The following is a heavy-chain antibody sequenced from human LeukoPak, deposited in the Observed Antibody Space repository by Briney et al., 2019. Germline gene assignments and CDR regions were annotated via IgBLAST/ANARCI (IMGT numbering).Heavy chain of an antibody. CDR1: GGSISSSSYY. CDR2: IYTSGST. D-gene: IGHD3-16*01. Sequence: SETLSLTCTVSGGSISSSSYYWGWIRQPPGKGLEWIGRIYTSGSTNYNPSLKSRVTISVDTSKNQFSLKLSSVTAADTAVYYCARDLRGNNWFDPWGQGTLVTVSS. J-gene: IGHJ5*02. CDR3: ARDLRGNNWFDP. V-gene: IGHV4-61*02.